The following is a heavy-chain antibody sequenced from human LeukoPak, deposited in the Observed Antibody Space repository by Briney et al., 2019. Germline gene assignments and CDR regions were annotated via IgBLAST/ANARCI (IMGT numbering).Heavy chain of an antibody. CDR3: ASRPSVVVVAAYYFDY. Sequence: PSETLSLTCAVYGGSFSGYYWSWIRQPPGNGLEWIGEINHSGSTNYNPSLKSRVTISVDTSTKQFSLKLSSVTAADTAVYYCASRPSVVVVAAYYFDYWGQGTLVTVSS. CDR2: INHSGST. CDR1: GGSFSGYY. V-gene: IGHV4-34*01. D-gene: IGHD2-15*01. J-gene: IGHJ4*02.